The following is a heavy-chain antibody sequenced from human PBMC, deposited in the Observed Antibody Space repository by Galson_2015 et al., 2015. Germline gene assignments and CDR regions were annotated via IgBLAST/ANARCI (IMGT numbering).Heavy chain of an antibody. V-gene: IGHV1-3*01. CDR2: IHGGNGDI. J-gene: IGHJ3*02. CDR1: GYNFISYT. CDR3: ARDLQVRDDSLPGTYVLRVFDI. Sequence: SVKVSCKASGYNFISYTIHWVRQAPGQRLEWMGWIHGGNGDIRYSEKFQGRVTINRHRSASTVYMELSSLKSEDTAVYYCARDLQVRDDSLPGTYVLRVFDIWGQGTPVIVSS. D-gene: IGHD3-10*01.